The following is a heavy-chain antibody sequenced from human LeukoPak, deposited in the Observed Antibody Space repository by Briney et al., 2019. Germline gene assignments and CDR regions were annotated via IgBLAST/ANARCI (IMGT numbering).Heavy chain of an antibody. CDR1: GYTFTGYY. D-gene: IGHD2-2*02. CDR3: AREYCSSTSCYKAHNWFDP. V-gene: IGHV1-2*02. CDR2: INPNSGGT. Sequence: ASVKVSCKASGYTFTGYYMHWVRQAPGQGLAWMGWINPNSGGTNYAQKFQGRVTMTRDTSISTAYMELSRLRSDDTAVYYCAREYCSSTSCYKAHNWFDPWGQGTLVTVSS. J-gene: IGHJ5*02.